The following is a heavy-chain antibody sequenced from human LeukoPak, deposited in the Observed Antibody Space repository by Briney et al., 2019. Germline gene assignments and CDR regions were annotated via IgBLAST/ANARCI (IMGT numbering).Heavy chain of an antibody. V-gene: IGHV1-2*02. CDR2: MNPNSGDT. Sequence: ASVRVSCKASGYTFIRYDINWVRQATGQGLEWMGWMNPNSGDTNYAQKFQGRVTMTRDTSISTAYMELSRLRSDDTAVYYCARDLTAMVKGYYYYYMDVWGKGTTVTVSS. CDR3: ARDLTAMVKGYYYYYMDV. CDR1: GYTFIRYD. D-gene: IGHD5-18*01. J-gene: IGHJ6*03.